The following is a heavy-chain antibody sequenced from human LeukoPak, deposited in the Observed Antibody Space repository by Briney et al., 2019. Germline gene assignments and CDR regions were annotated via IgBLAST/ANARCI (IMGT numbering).Heavy chain of an antibody. J-gene: IGHJ4*02. CDR2: INHGGST. D-gene: IGHD6-19*01. Sequence: TSETLSLTCAVYGGSFSGYYLSWIRQPPGKGLEWIGEINHGGSTNYNPSLKSRVTISVDTSKNQFSLKLSSVTAADTAVYYCARYEAVAGVFDYWGQGTLVTVSS. CDR3: ARYEAVAGVFDY. V-gene: IGHV4-34*01. CDR1: GGSFSGYY.